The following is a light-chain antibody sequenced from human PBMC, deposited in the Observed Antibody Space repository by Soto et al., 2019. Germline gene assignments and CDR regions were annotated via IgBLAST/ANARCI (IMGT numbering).Light chain of an antibody. CDR3: QQHYTTPRT. CDR2: WAS. Sequence: DIVMTQSPDSLAVSLGERATINCKSSQSVLYSSNNKNYLAWYQQKPGQPPKVLIYWASTRESGVPDRFGGSGSGTDFTLTISSLQAEDVAVYYCQQHYTTPRTFGQGTKVEIK. V-gene: IGKV4-1*01. CDR1: QSVLYSSNNKNY. J-gene: IGKJ1*01.